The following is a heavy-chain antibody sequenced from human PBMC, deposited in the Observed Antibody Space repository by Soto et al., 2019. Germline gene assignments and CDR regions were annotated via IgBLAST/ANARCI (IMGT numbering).Heavy chain of an antibody. CDR1: GASISRSYW. J-gene: IGHJ5*02. D-gene: IGHD3-22*01. CDR2: IYYTGTT. V-gene: IGHV4-4*02. CDR3: TGAYYDIDGYILDP. Sequence: SETLSLTCAVSGASISRSYWWSWVRPFPGKGLEWIGEIYYTGTTNYNPSLKSRVTISIDKANNQFSLNLRSVTAADTAVYYCTGAYYDIDGYILDPWGQGTSVTVSS.